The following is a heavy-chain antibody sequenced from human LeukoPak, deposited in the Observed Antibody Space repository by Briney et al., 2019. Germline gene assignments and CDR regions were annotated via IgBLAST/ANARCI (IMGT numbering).Heavy chain of an antibody. Sequence: CLCPACVLPGSTFDDYVMECDRPPPREGLGWVSLIRGVGGRTLYADSVKGRFSISRDNSTNFLSLQMNRLTTEDTAFYYCAKDRYCTSGSCYSPFDYWGQGTLVTVSS. CDR3: AKDRYCTSGSCYSPFDY. CDR2: IRGVGGRT. D-gene: IGHD2-15*01. J-gene: IGHJ4*02. CDR1: GSTFDDYV. V-gene: IGHV3-43*02.